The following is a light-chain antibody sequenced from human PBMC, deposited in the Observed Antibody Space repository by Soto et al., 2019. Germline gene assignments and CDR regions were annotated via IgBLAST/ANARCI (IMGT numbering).Light chain of an antibody. CDR1: QSINSE. Sequence: EIVMTQSPATLSLSPGERAALSCRASQSINSELAWYQQKPGQPPRLLIYGASTRATGVPARFTGSESGSEFTPTFRGLWFEDFAVYSCQQGTSGLLTSGQGTGLKI. CDR2: GAS. J-gene: IGKJ2*01. V-gene: IGKV3-15*01. CDR3: QQGTSGLLT.